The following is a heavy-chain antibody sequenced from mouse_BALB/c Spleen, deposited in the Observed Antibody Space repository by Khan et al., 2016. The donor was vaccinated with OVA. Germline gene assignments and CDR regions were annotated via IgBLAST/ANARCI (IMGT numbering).Heavy chain of an antibody. CDR1: GYAFSNYL. V-gene: IGHV1-54*01. D-gene: IGHD3-2*02. CDR2: INPGSGGT. Sequence: QVQLQQSGAELVRPGTSVKVSCKASGYAFSNYLIEWLKQRPGQGLEWIGVINPGSGGTKYNEKFKDKATLTADTSSSTAYMQLSSLTSDDSAVYFCSSSGYGFGAYWGPGTLVTVSA. J-gene: IGHJ3*01. CDR3: SSSGYGFGAY.